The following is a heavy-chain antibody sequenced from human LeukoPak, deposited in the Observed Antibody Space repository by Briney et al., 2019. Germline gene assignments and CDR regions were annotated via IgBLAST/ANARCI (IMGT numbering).Heavy chain of an antibody. J-gene: IGHJ4*02. CDR3: ARRSNPPGRIDH. CDR1: GFTVGYNY. V-gene: IGHV3-66*04. Sequence: PGGSLRLSCAASGFTVGYNYMTWVRQAPGKGLEWVAAIYNSGSIYYADSVKGRFTISRDNSKNTMYLQMNSLKGEDTAVYYCARRSNPPGRIDHWGQGTLVTVSS. D-gene: IGHD1-14*01. CDR2: IYNSGSI.